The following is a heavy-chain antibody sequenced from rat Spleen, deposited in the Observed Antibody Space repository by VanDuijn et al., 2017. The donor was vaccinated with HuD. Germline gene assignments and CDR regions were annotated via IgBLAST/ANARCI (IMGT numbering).Heavy chain of an antibody. D-gene: IGHD1-2*01. V-gene: IGHV5-17*01. CDR3: TRGSRAVDY. Sequence: EVQLVESGGGLVQPGNSLKLSCAVSGFTFNDYAMAWVRQSPKKGLEWVATINYDGSSIYYRDSVKGRFTISRDNAKSTLYLQMDSLRSEDTATYYCTRGSRAVDYWGQGVMVTVSS. J-gene: IGHJ2*01. CDR1: GFTFNDYA. CDR2: INYDGSSI.